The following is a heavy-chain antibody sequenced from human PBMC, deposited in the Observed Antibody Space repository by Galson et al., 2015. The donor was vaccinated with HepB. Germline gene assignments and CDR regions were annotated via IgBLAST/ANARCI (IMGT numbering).Heavy chain of an antibody. J-gene: IGHJ4*02. CDR2: ISGSGTGT. CDR3: AKDLGSGWFFEGTFDY. CDR1: GFTFSSYA. D-gene: IGHD6-19*01. Sequence: SLRLSCAASGFTFSSYAMNWVRQAPGKGLEWVSTISGSGTGTYYADSVKARFTISRDNSKNTLYLQMNSLRAEDTAVYYCAKDLGSGWFFEGTFDYWGQGTLVTVSS. V-gene: IGHV3-23*01.